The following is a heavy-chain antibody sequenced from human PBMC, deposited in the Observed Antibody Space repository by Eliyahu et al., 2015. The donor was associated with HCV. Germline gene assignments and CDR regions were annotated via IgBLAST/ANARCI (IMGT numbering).Heavy chain of an antibody. CDR3: ARPMTTVTTTFDY. V-gene: IGHV3-30-3*01. J-gene: IGHJ4*02. Sequence: QVQLVESGGGVVQPGRSLRLSCAASGFTFSSYAMHWVRQAPGKGLEWVAVISYDGSNKYYADSVKGRFTISRDNSKNTLYLQMNSLRAEDTAVYYCARPMTTVTTTFDYWGQGTLVTVSS. CDR1: GFTFSSYA. D-gene: IGHD4-11*01. CDR2: ISYDGSNK.